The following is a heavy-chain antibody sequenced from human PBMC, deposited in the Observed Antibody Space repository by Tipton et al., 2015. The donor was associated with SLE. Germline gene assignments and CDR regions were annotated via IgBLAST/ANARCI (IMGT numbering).Heavy chain of an antibody. CDR1: GFMFSTYA. D-gene: IGHD2-2*01. CDR2: LWYDESKK. V-gene: IGHV3-33*08. Sequence: SLRLSCAASGFMFSTYAMTWVRQAPGKGLEWVAVLWYDESKKYYADSVKGRFTISRDSSKSTLYLQMNSLRGEDTAVYYCARDDCSTTYCYGYWGQGTLVTVSS. J-gene: IGHJ4*02. CDR3: ARDDCSTTYCYGY.